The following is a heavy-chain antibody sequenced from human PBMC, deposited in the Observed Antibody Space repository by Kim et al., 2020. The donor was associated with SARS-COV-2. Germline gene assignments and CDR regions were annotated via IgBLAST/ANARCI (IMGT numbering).Heavy chain of an antibody. Sequence: SKTYYADSVRGRFTSSRDNSKNALSVQMNSLRAEDTALNYCARQRGYDFDMWGQGKMVTVSS. V-gene: IGHV3-30*07. D-gene: IGHD1-1*01. CDR2: SKT. CDR3: ARQRGYDFDM. J-gene: IGHJ3*02.